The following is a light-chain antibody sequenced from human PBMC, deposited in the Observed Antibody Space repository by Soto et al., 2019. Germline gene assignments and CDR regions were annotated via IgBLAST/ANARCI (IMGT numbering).Light chain of an antibody. CDR3: QHYGSLVLT. J-gene: IGKJ4*01. Sequence: EIVLTQSPGTLSLSPGERATLSYRASQSASSTYLAWYQQKPGQAPRLLIYGASSRATGIPDRFSGSGSGTDFTLTISRLEPEDFAVYYCQHYGSLVLTFGGGTKVEIK. CDR1: QSASSTY. V-gene: IGKV3-20*01. CDR2: GAS.